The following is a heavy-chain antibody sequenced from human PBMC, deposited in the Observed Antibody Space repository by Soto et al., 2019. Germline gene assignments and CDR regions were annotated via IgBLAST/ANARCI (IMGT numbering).Heavy chain of an antibody. J-gene: IGHJ5*02. D-gene: IGHD6-13*01. V-gene: IGHV1-3*01. CDR3: VRRHVSATGIDWFDP. Sequence: SVKVSCNASGYTFTSYGIHWVRQAPGQRLEWMGWINAANGDTKYSPKFQGRVTITRDTSASTAYMELSSLRSEDTAVYYCVRRHVSATGIDWFDPWGQGTLVTVSS. CDR2: INAANGDT. CDR1: GYTFTSYG.